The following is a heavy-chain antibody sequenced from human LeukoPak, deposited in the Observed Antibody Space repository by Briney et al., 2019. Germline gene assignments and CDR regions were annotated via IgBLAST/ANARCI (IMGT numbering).Heavy chain of an antibody. CDR2: ISAYNGNT. CDR3: ARARAYSSGWFPKD. D-gene: IGHD6-19*01. CDR1: GYTFTSYG. J-gene: IGHJ4*02. V-gene: IGHV1-18*01. Sequence: VSVKVSCKASGYTFTSYGISWVRQAPGQGLEWMGWISAYNGNTNYAQKLQGRVTMTTDTSTSTAYMELRSLRSDDTAVYYCARARAYSSGWFPKDWGQGTLVTVSS.